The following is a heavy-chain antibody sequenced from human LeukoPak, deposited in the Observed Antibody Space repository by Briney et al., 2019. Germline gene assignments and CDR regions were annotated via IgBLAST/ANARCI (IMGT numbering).Heavy chain of an antibody. V-gene: IGHV3-21*01. D-gene: IGHD3-22*01. Sequence: PGGSLRLSCAASGFTFSSYSMNWVLQAPGKGLEWVSSISTRSTYTYYPDSLKGRVTISRDNAENSLYLQMNRLRAEDTAVYYCASVLRYDNSGHDSFDIWGQGTMVIVSS. J-gene: IGHJ3*02. CDR1: GFTFSSYS. CDR3: ASVLRYDNSGHDSFDI. CDR2: ISTRSTYT.